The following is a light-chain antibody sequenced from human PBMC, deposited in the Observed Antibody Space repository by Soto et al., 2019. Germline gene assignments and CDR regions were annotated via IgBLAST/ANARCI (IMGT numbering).Light chain of an antibody. CDR2: DAS. Sequence: EIVLTQSPATLSLSPGERATLSCRASQSVSSYLAWYQQKPGQAPRLLIYDASTRATGIPARFSGSGSGTDFTLTISSLEPEDFAVYFCQQYNIWPLWTFGQGTKVDI. J-gene: IGKJ1*01. CDR3: QQYNIWPLWT. V-gene: IGKV3-11*01. CDR1: QSVSSY.